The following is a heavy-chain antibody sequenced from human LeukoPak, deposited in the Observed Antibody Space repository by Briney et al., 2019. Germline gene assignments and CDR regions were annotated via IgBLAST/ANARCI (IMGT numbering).Heavy chain of an antibody. CDR3: ARGGYDSSGYQPSY. CDR1: GYTFTSYY. Sequence: ASVKVSCKASGYTFTSYYMHWVRQAPGQGLEWMGLINPTGGSTGYAQKFQGRVTMTRDTSISTAYMELSRLRSDDTAVYYCARGGYDSSGYQPSYWGQGTLVTVSS. J-gene: IGHJ4*02. CDR2: INPTGGST. D-gene: IGHD3-22*01. V-gene: IGHV1-46*01.